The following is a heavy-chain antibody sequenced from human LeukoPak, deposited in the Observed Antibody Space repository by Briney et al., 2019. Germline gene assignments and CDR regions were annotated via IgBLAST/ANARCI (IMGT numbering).Heavy chain of an antibody. CDR3: STYQTSD. Sequence: SETLSLTCTVSGGPISSSSYFWGWIRQPPGKGLEWIGSMYYNGNAHYNPSLKSRVTISVDRSQNQFSLELTSVTAADTAIYYCSTYQTSDWSHGTLVTVSS. V-gene: IGHV4-39*07. D-gene: IGHD2-2*01. CDR1: GGPISSSSYF. J-gene: IGHJ4*01. CDR2: MYYNGNA.